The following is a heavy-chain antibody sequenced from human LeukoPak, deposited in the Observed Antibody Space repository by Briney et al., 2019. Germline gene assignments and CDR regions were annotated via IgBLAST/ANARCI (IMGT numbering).Heavy chain of an antibody. CDR1: GFTVSSNY. V-gene: IGHV3-53*01. J-gene: IGHJ4*02. CDR2: IYSGGST. Sequence: GGSLRLSCAASGFTVSSNYMSWVRQAPGMGLEWVSVIYSGGSTYYADSVKGRFTISRDNSKNTLYLQMNSLRAEDTAVYYCARGIMITFGGVIDYWGQGTLVTVSS. CDR3: ARGIMITFGGVIDY. D-gene: IGHD3-16*01.